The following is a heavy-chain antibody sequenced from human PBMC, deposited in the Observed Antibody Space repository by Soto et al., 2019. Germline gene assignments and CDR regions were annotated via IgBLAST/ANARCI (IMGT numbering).Heavy chain of an antibody. CDR3: ARPSSPLGVVTPFAY. J-gene: IGHJ4*02. D-gene: IGHD3-3*01. CDR1: GFTFSSYS. Sequence: GGSLRLSCAASGFTFSSYSMNWVRQAPGKGLEWVSYISSSSSTIYYADSVKGRFTISRDNAKNSLYLQMNSLRAEDTAVYYCARPSSPLGVVTPFAYWGQGTLVTVSS. V-gene: IGHV3-48*01. CDR2: ISSSSSTI.